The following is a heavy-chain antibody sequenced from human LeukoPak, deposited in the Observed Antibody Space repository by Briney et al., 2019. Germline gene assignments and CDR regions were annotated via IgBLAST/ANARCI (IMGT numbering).Heavy chain of an antibody. J-gene: IGHJ3*02. V-gene: IGHV3-33*01. CDR1: GFTFSAYG. CDR2: IWYDGSNK. Sequence: GRSLRLSCAASGFTFSAYGMHWVRQAPGKGPEWVAVIWYDGSNKYYADSVKGRFIISRDNSKNTLYLQMNRLRAEDTAVYYCARDWGEGFFSMAFDIWGQGTMVTVSS. CDR3: ARDWGEGFFSMAFDI. D-gene: IGHD3-16*01.